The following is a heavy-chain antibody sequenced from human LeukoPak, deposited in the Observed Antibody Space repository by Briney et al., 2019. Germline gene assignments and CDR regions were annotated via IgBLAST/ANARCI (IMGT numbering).Heavy chain of an antibody. CDR1: GDSVSSNSAA. Sequence: SQTLSLTCAISGDSVSSNSAAWNWIRQSPSRGLEWLGRTYYRSKWYNDYAVSVKSRITINPDTSKNQFSLQLSSVTPEDTAVYYCARVLSVRGVIITSRRSVKFDYWGQGTLVTVSS. CDR2: TYYRSKWYN. V-gene: IGHV6-1*01. J-gene: IGHJ4*02. D-gene: IGHD3-10*01. CDR3: ARVLSVRGVIITSRRSVKFDY.